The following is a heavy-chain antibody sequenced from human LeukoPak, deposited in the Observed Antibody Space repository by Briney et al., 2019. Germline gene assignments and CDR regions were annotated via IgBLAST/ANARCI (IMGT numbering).Heavy chain of an antibody. J-gene: IGHJ1*01. V-gene: IGHV4-31*03. CDR3: ARVIRGSGSEYFQH. CDR1: GGSISSGGFY. Sequence: PSQTLSLTCTVSGGSISSGGFYWSWVRQHPGKCLEWIGYIFYSGSTYYNPSLKSRITISVDTSKNQFSLKLSSVTAADTAVYYCARVIRGSGSEYFQHWGQGALVTVSS. D-gene: IGHD3-10*01. CDR2: IFYSGST.